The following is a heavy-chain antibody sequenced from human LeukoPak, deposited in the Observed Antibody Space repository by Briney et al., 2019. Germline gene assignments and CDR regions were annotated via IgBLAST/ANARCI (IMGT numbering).Heavy chain of an antibody. CDR3: ERGITAATSWYFDY. V-gene: IGHV3-7*01. J-gene: IGHJ4*02. D-gene: IGHD2-15*01. Sequence: GESLRLSCAASRFIFSSYWMSRVRQAPGKGLEWVANIKRDGTEKYYVDSMKGRFTISRDNAKNSLYLQMNSLGAEDTAVYYCERGITAATSWYFDYWGQGTLVTVSS. CDR2: IKRDGTEK. CDR1: RFIFSSYW.